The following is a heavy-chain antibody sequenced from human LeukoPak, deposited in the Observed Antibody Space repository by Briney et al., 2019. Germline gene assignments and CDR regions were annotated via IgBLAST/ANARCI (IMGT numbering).Heavy chain of an antibody. CDR3: ASGEVGVVYRAGGRYYYHYHAMDV. J-gene: IGHJ6*02. CDR2: INPSGGST. CDR1: GYTFTSYY. D-gene: IGHD2-8*02. Sequence: ASVKVSCKASGYTFTSYYMHWVRQAPGQGLEWMGIINPSGGSTNYAQKFQGRVTMTRDTSTSTVYMELSSLRSEDTAVYYCASGEVGVVYRAGGRYYYHYHAMDVWGQGTTVTVSS. V-gene: IGHV1-46*01.